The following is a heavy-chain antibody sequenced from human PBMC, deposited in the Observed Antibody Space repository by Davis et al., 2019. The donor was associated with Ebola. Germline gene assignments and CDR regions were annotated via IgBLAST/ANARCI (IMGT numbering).Heavy chain of an antibody. CDR3: ARALGYNSGHTGADY. Sequence: SETLSLTCTVSGGSISSSSYYWGWIRQPPGKGLEWIGSIYYSGSTYYNPSLKSRVTISVDTSKNQFSLKLRSVTAADTAVYYCARALGYNSGHTGADYWGQGTLVTVSS. D-gene: IGHD6-19*01. V-gene: IGHV4-39*01. CDR1: GGSISSSSYY. CDR2: IYYSGST. J-gene: IGHJ4*02.